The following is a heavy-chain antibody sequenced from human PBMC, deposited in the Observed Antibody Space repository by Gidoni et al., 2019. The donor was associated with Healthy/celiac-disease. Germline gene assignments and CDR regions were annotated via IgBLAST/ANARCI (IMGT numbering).Heavy chain of an antibody. CDR3: ARDGGAYDFWSPYYFDY. CDR1: GFTFSSYG. Sequence: QVQLVESGGGVVQPGRSLRLSCAASGFTFSSYGMHWVRQAPGKGLEWVAVIWYDGSNKYYADSVKGRFTSSRDNSKNTLYLQMNSLRAEDTAVYYCARDGGAYDFWSPYYFDYWGQGTLVTVSS. D-gene: IGHD3-3*01. J-gene: IGHJ4*02. CDR2: IWYDGSNK. V-gene: IGHV3-33*01.